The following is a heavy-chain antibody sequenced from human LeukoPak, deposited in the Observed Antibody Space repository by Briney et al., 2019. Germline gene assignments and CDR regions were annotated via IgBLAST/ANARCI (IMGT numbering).Heavy chain of an antibody. Sequence: GGSLRLSCAASGFTFSNAWMSWVRQAPGKGLEWVGRIKSKTDGGTTDYAAPVKGRFTISRDDSKNTLYLQMNSLKTEDTAVYYCRLAGCYYGSGSFDCWGQGTLVTVSS. CDR1: GFTFSNAW. J-gene: IGHJ4*02. D-gene: IGHD3-10*01. V-gene: IGHV3-15*01. CDR3: RLAGCYYGSGSFDC. CDR2: IKSKTDGGTT.